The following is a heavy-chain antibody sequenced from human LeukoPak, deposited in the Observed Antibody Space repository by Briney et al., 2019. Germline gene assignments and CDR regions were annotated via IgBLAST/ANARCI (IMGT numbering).Heavy chain of an antibody. Sequence: GGSLRLSCAASGFIFSTYSINWVRQAPGKGLEWVSHISSSSSSIYYADSVKGRFSISRDDAKNSLYLQMNSLRDEDTAVYYCARSGYGSRWYFFDHWGQGTLVTVSS. CDR2: ISSSSSSI. CDR3: ARSGYGSRWYFFDH. CDR1: GFIFSTYS. J-gene: IGHJ4*02. V-gene: IGHV3-48*02. D-gene: IGHD6-13*01.